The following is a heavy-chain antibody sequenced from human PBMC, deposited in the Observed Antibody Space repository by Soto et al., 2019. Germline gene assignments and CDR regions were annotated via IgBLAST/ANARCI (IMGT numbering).Heavy chain of an antibody. Sequence: PSETLSLTCAVSGCSISSGGYSWSWIRQPPGKGLEWIGYIYHSGSTYYNPSLKSRVTISVDRSKNQFSLKLSSVTAADTAVYYCARSCRAIAAGGIYYWGQRILVTVSS. D-gene: IGHD6-13*01. CDR2: IYHSGST. CDR3: ARSCRAIAAGGIYY. V-gene: IGHV4-30-2*01. CDR1: GCSISSGGYS. J-gene: IGHJ4*02.